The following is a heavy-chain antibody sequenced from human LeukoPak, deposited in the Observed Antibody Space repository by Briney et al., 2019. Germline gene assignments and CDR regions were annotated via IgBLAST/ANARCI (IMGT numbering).Heavy chain of an antibody. CDR3: ARSGSGSYYNVGY. CDR2: ISSSSSYI. V-gene: IGHV3-21*01. Sequence: GGSLRLSCAASEFIFSDYDMNWVRQAPGKGLEWVSSISSSSSYIHYADSVKGRFTISRDNAKNSLYLQMNSLRAEDTAVYYCARSGSGSYYNVGYWGQGTLVTVSS. J-gene: IGHJ4*02. D-gene: IGHD3-10*01. CDR1: EFIFSDYD.